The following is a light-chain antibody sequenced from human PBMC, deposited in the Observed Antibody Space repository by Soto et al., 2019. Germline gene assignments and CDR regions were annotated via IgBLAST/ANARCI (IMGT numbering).Light chain of an antibody. J-gene: IGKJ1*01. CDR2: WAS. Sequence: DIVMTQSPDSLAVSLGERATINCKSSQSVLYSSNNKNYLTWYQQKPGQPPRLLIYWASTRESGVPDRFSGSGSVPDFTLTISGLQTEDVAVYYCQQYYSVPQTFGQGTKVEIK. CDR1: QSVLYSSNNKNY. CDR3: QQYYSVPQT. V-gene: IGKV4-1*01.